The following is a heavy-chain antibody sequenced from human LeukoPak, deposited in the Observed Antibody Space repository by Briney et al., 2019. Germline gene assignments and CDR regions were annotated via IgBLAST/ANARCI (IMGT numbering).Heavy chain of an antibody. J-gene: IGHJ4*02. V-gene: IGHV4-38-2*02. Sequence: SETLSLTCTVSGGSISSYYWGWIRQTPGKGLEWIGSIYHDGSTYYNPSLKSRVTISVDTSQNQLSLKLSSMTAADTAVYYCARGGDIVDYWGQGILVTVSS. CDR1: GGSISSYY. CDR2: IYHDGST. CDR3: ARGGDIVDY. D-gene: IGHD5-18*01.